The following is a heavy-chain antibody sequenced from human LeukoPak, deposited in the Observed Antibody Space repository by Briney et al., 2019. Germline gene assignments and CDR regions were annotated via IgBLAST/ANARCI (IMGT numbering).Heavy chain of an antibody. CDR1: GYTFTSYG. CDR2: ISAYNGNT. CDR3: AGILIAAAGSSPFDY. V-gene: IGHV1-18*01. D-gene: IGHD6-13*01. Sequence: ASVKVSCKASGYTFTSYGISWVRQAPGQGLEWMGWISAYNGNTNYAQKLQGRVTITADKSTSTAYMELSSLRSEDTAVYYCAGILIAAAGSSPFDYWGQGTLVTVSS. J-gene: IGHJ4*02.